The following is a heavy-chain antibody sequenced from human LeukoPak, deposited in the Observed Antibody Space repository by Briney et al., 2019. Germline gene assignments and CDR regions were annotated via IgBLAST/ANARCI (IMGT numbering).Heavy chain of an antibody. Sequence: PGGSLRLSCAASGFTFSSYAIHWVRQAPGKGLEWVAVISFDGTHDFYADSVKGRFTISRDNSKNTLYLQMNSLRADDTAVYYCARARATVTRISSFDIWGQETMVTVSS. V-gene: IGHV3-30*04. CDR1: GFTFSSYA. CDR2: ISFDGTHD. J-gene: IGHJ3*02. D-gene: IGHD4-17*01. CDR3: ARARATVTRISSFDI.